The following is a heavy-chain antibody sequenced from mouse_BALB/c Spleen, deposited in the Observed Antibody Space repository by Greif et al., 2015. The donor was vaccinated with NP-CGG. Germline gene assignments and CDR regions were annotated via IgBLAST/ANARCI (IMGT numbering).Heavy chain of an antibody. CDR2: ISYSGST. CDR1: GYSITSDYA. V-gene: IGHV3-2*02. CDR3: ARFYGNYRYFDV. D-gene: IGHD2-1*01. J-gene: IGHJ1*01. Sequence: DVKLQESGPGLVKPSQSLSLTCTVTGYSITSDYAWNWIRQFPGNKLEWMGYISYSGSTSYNPSLKSRISITRDTSKNQFFLQLNSVTTEDTATYYCARFYGNYRYFDVWGAGTTVTVSS.